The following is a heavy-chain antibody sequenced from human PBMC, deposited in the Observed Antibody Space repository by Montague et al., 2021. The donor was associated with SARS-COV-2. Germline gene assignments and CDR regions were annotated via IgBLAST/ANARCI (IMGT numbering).Heavy chain of an antibody. D-gene: IGHD6-6*01. CDR3: VKWVEGSSELFDF. CDR1: GFTFSTYA. Sequence: SLRLSCAASGFTFSTYAMTWARQAPGKGLEWVSSISGSGDRTYYADSVKGRFTISRDNSRDTVSLQMDSLRAGDTAVYYCVKWVEGSSELFDFWGQGTLATVSS. J-gene: IGHJ4*02. V-gene: IGHV3-23*01. CDR2: ISGSGDRT.